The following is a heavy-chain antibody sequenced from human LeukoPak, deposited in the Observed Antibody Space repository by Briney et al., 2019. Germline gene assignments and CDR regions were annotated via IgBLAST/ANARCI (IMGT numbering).Heavy chain of an antibody. V-gene: IGHV3-9*03. J-gene: IGHJ4*02. CDR1: GFTFDDYA. Sequence: GGSLRLSCAASGFTFDDYAMHWVRQAPGKGLEWVSGISWNSGSIGYADPVKGRFTISRDNAKNSLYLQMNSLRAEDMALYYCAKGGYCSSTSCYFDYWGQGTLVTVSS. D-gene: IGHD2-2*01. CDR3: AKGGYCSSTSCYFDY. CDR2: ISWNSGSI.